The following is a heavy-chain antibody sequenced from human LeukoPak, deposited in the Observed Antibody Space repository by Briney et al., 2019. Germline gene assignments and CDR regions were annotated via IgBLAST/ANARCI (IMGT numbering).Heavy chain of an antibody. J-gene: IGHJ4*02. CDR3: ARQVGGSYYFDY. D-gene: IGHD1-26*01. Sequence: SETLSLTCTISGASSRHNWSWIRQPPGKGLEWIGDIYYSGSTKYNPSLKSRVTISVDASKNQFSLKLTSVTAADTAVYYCARQVGGSYYFDYWGQGTLVTVSS. V-gene: IGHV4-59*11. CDR1: GASSRHN. CDR2: IYYSGST.